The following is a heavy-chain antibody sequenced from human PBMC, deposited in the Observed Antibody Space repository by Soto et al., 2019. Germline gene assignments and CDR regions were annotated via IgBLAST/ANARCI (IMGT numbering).Heavy chain of an antibody. CDR3: ASEYGDYLKYFDY. CDR1: KFTFSAYW. J-gene: IGHJ4*02. Sequence: LRLSCAASKFTFSAYWMSWVRQAPGKGLEWVANIKQDGSEKYYVDSVKGRFTISRDNAKNSLYLQMNSLKAEDTAVYYCASEYGDYLKYFDYWGQGTLVTVSS. V-gene: IGHV3-7*01. D-gene: IGHD4-17*01. CDR2: IKQDGSEK.